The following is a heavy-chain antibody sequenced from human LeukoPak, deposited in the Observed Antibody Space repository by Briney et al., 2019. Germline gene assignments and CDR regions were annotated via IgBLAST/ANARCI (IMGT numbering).Heavy chain of an antibody. CDR3: ARDLEWLGYFDL. CDR1: VYTFTGYY. J-gene: IGHJ2*01. Sequence: ASVKVSCKASVYTFTGYYMHWVRQAPGQGLEWMGWINPNSGGTNYAQKFQGRVTMTRDTSISTAYMELSRLRSDDTAVYYCARDLEWLGYFDLWGRGTLVTVSS. V-gene: IGHV1-2*02. CDR2: INPNSGGT. D-gene: IGHD6-19*01.